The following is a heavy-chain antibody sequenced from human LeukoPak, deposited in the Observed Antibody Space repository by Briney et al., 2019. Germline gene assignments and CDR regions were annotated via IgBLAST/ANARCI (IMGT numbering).Heavy chain of an antibody. D-gene: IGHD3-22*01. CDR2: INHSGST. Sequence: SETLSLTRAVYGGSFSGYYWSWIRQPPGKGLEWIGEINHSGSTNYNPSLKSRVTISVDTSKNQFSLKLSSVTAADTAVYYCARGPGYYYDSSAPDYWGQGTLVTVSS. CDR1: GGSFSGYY. CDR3: ARGPGYYYDSSAPDY. V-gene: IGHV4-34*01. J-gene: IGHJ4*02.